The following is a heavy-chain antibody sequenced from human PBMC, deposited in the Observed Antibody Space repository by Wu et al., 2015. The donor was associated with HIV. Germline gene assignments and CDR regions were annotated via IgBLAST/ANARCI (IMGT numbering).Heavy chain of an antibody. CDR1: GYTFIDYY. CDR3: ARISYSNTWHGPFDY. Sequence: QVQLVQSGAEVKKPGASVKVSCKASGYTFIDYYMHWVRQAPGQGLEWMGWINPNSGGTNYAQKFQGRVTMIRDTSISTTYMELSRLRSDDTAVYYCARISYSNTWHGPFDYVGQGTLVHRLL. V-gene: IGHV1-2*02. CDR2: INPNSGGT. J-gene: IGHJ4*02. D-gene: IGHD6-13*01.